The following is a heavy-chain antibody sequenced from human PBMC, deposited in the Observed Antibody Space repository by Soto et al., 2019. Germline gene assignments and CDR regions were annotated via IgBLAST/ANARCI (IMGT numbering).Heavy chain of an antibody. D-gene: IGHD2-2*02. CDR2: IIPILSIA. J-gene: IGHJ4*02. Sequence: SVKVSCKASGGTFSSYIISWVRQAPGQGFEWMGRIIPILSIANYAQKFQGRVTITADKSTSTAYKELSSLRSEDTAVYYCAREDCSSISCYSHYFDYWGQGTLVTVSS. V-gene: IGHV1-69*04. CDR1: GGTFSSYI. CDR3: AREDCSSISCYSHYFDY.